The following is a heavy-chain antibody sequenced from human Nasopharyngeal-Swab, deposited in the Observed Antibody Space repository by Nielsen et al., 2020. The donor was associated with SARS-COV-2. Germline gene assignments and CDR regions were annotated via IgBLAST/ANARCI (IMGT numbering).Heavy chain of an antibody. CDR1: GGTFSSYA. V-gene: IGHV1-69*13. Sequence: SVKVSCKASGGTFSSYAISWVRQAPGQGLEWMGGIIPIFGTASYAQKFQGRVTITADESTSTAYMELSSLRSEDTAVYYCARANLLPHIQLWAPRDYYYYYMDVWGKGTTVTVSS. J-gene: IGHJ6*03. CDR2: IIPIFGTA. CDR3: ARANLLPHIQLWAPRDYYYYYMDV. D-gene: IGHD5-18*01.